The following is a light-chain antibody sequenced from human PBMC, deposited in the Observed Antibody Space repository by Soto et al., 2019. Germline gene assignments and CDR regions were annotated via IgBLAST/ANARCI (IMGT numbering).Light chain of an antibody. V-gene: IGLV2-11*01. CDR2: DVT. CDR1: SSDVGGYNY. J-gene: IGLJ1*01. CDR3: SSYAGRYTYV. Sequence: QSALTQPRSVSGSPGQSVSILCTGTSSDVGGYNYVSWYQQHPGKAPKVMIYDVTKRPPGVPDRFSGSKSGNTASLTISGLQSEDEAGYYCSSYAGRYTYVFGTGTKVTVL.